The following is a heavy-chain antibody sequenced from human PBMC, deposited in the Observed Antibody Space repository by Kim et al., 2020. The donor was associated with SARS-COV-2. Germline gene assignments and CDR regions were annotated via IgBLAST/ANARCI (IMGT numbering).Heavy chain of an antibody. Sequence: SETLSLTCTVSGGSISSYYWSWIRQPPGKGLEWIGYIYYSGSTNYNPSLKSRVTISVDTSKNQFSLKLSSVTAADTAVYYCARAPGSSSWYRPGDYFDYWGQGTLVTVSS. CDR3: ARAPGSSSWYRPGDYFDY. J-gene: IGHJ4*02. D-gene: IGHD6-13*01. V-gene: IGHV4-59*08. CDR2: IYYSGST. CDR1: GGSISSYY.